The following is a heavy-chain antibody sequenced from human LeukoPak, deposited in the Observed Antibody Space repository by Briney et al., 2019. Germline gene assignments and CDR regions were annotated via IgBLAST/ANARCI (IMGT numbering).Heavy chain of an antibody. J-gene: IGHJ5*02. D-gene: IGHD3-3*01. CDR1: GYTFTSYA. CDR2: INAGNGNT. CDR3: AREVIDFWSGYYTNNWFDP. Sequence: ASVKDSCKASGYTFTSYAMHWVRQAPGQRLEWMGWINAGNGNTKYSQEFQGRVTITRDTSASTAYMELSSLRSEDMAVYYCAREVIDFWSGYYTNNWFDPWGQGTLVTVSS. V-gene: IGHV1-3*03.